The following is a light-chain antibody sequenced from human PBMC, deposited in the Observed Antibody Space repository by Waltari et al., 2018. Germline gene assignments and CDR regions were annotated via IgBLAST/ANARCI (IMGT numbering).Light chain of an antibody. Sequence: EIVLTQSPAPLSLSPGDRATLPGRASQSVSSYLAGYQEKPGQAPRLLIYDASNRATGIPARFSGSGSGTDFTLTISSLEPEDFAVYYCQQRSNWPLTFGGGTKVEIK. CDR3: QQRSNWPLT. CDR2: DAS. CDR1: QSVSSY. J-gene: IGKJ4*01. V-gene: IGKV3-11*01.